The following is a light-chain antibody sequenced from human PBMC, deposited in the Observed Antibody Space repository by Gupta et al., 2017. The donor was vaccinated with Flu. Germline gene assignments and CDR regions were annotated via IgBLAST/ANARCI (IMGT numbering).Light chain of an antibody. V-gene: IGLV2-14*01. J-gene: IGLJ2*01. CDR2: EVS. Sequence: QSALTQPASVPGSPGQSITISCTGTSSDVGGYNDVSWYQQHPGKAPKLMLYEVSNRPSGVSNRFSGSKSGNTASLTISGLQAEDEADYYCSSYTSSSTLFGGGTKLTVL. CDR3: SSYTSSSTL. CDR1: SSDVGGYND.